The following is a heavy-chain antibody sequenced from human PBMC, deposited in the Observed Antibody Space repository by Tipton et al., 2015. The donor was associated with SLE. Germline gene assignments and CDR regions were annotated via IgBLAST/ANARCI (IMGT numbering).Heavy chain of an antibody. CDR1: GGSIIIGGYF. J-gene: IGHJ4*02. CDR2: IYHSGTT. Sequence: TLSLTCTVSGGSIIIGGYFWTWIRQHPGKGLEWIGNIYHSGTTFYNPSLKSRVTISIDTSKNQFSLRLSSVTAADTAVYYCARGYCSGGSCPLDYWGQGTLVTVSS. V-gene: IGHV4-31*03. D-gene: IGHD2-15*01. CDR3: ARGYCSGGSCPLDY.